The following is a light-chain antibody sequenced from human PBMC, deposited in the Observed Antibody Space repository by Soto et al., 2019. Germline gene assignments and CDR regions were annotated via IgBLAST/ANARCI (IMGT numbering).Light chain of an antibody. CDR2: NAI. Sequence: QSALTQPRSVSGSPGQSVTISCTGTSSDVGGYNFVSWYQHHPGKAPKLMIYNAIQRPSGVPDRFSASKSGNTASLTISGLQAEDEADYYCCSYAGSYTYVFGTGTKLTVL. CDR1: SSDVGGYNF. V-gene: IGLV2-11*01. CDR3: CSYAGSYTYV. J-gene: IGLJ1*01.